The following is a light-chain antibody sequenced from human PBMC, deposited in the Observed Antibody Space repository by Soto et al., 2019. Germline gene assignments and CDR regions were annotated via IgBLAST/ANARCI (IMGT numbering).Light chain of an antibody. V-gene: IGKV1-9*01. CDR3: QQLNSYLSS. Sequence: DIQLTQSPSFLSASVGDRVTITCRASQGISSYLAWYQQKPGKAPKLLIYAASTLQSGVPSRFSGSGSGTEFTLTISSLQPEDFATDYCQQLNSYLSSFGQGTKLEIK. J-gene: IGKJ2*01. CDR2: AAS. CDR1: QGISSY.